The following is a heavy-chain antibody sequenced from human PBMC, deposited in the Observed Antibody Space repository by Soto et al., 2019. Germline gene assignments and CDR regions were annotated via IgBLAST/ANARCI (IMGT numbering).Heavy chain of an antibody. J-gene: IGHJ6*02. CDR3: AATPYSSIYYYSYYGMDV. V-gene: IGHV1-69*13. CDR1: GGTFSSYA. D-gene: IGHD6-13*01. Sequence: EPSVYVSCKASGGTFSSYALSWVRQAPGHRLACMGGIIPLFGTANFAQKFQGRVTITADESTSTAYMGLSSLRSEDTAVYYCAATPYSSIYYYSYYGMDVWGQGTTVTVSS. CDR2: IIPLFGTA.